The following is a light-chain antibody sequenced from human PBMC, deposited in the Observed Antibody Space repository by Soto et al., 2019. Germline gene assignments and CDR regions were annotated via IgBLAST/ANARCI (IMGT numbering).Light chain of an antibody. J-gene: IGKJ1*01. CDR2: ATS. V-gene: IGKV1-27*01. CDR1: EDIGHF. Sequence: DIQMAQSPSSLSASVGDTVTLTCRASEDIGHFLAWYQRRPGTVPKLLIYATSRLQPGVPSRFSGSGSGTDFTLTINTLQPEDVATYFCLKYNKDAPGAFGQGTKVEI. CDR3: LKYNKDAPGA.